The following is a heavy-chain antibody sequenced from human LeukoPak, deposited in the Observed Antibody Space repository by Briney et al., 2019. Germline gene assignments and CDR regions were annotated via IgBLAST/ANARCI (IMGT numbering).Heavy chain of an antibody. Sequence: GESLKISCTGSGYTIGSFGSYWIAWVRQMPGKGLEWMGSIYPIDPDTRYNPSFEGQVTVSVDRSISTAYLQWSSLKASDTAMYYCARVNSALWFFDFWGQGSLVSVSS. CDR2: IYPIDPDT. CDR1: GYTIGSFGSYW. V-gene: IGHV5-51*01. J-gene: IGHJ4*02. CDR3: ARVNSALWFFDF. D-gene: IGHD3-9*01.